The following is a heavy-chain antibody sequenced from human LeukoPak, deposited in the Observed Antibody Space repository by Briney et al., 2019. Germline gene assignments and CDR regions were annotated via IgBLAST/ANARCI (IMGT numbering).Heavy chain of an antibody. CDR1: GYTLTELS. J-gene: IGHJ6*03. D-gene: IGHD1-26*01. Sequence: GASVKVSRKVSGYTLTELSMHWVRQAPGKGLEWMGWLNTNSGGTNFAQKFQGRVTMTRDTSISTAYMELSRLRSDDTAVYYCARSGSYGYMDVWGKGTTVTVSS. V-gene: IGHV1-2*02. CDR2: LNTNSGGT. CDR3: ARSGSYGYMDV.